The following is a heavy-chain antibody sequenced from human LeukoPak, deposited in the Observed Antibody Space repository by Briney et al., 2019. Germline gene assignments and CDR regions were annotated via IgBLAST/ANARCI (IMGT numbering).Heavy chain of an antibody. Sequence: PGGSLRLSCAASGFTFGSYGMHWVRQAPGKGLEWVAVIWNDGSNKYYADSVKGRFTISRDNSKNTLYLEMNGLRAEDTAVYYCAKDTGYYYYYMDVWGKGTMVTVSS. CDR1: GFTFGSYG. D-gene: IGHD1-14*01. CDR3: AKDTGYYYYYMDV. V-gene: IGHV3-33*06. CDR2: IWNDGSNK. J-gene: IGHJ6*03.